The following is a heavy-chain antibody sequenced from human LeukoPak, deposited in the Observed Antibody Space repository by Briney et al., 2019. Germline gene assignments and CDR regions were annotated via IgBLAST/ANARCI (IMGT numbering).Heavy chain of an antibody. CDR3: ARGFDYDILTGYPSHAIDY. Sequence: SETLSLTCTVSGGSISSSSYYWGWIRQPPGKGLEWIGSIYYSGSTYYNPSLKSRVTISVDTSKNQFSLKLSSVTAADTAVYYCARGFDYDILTGYPSHAIDYWGQGTLVTVSS. D-gene: IGHD3-9*01. J-gene: IGHJ4*02. V-gene: IGHV4-39*07. CDR1: GGSISSSSYY. CDR2: IYYSGST.